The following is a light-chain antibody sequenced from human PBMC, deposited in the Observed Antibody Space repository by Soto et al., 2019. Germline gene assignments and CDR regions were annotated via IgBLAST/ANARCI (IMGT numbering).Light chain of an antibody. CDR1: QGIGDT. CDR2: DTS. J-gene: IGKJ4*01. V-gene: IGKV3-15*01. Sequence: EVVMRQSPATLSVSPGEVATLSCSASQGIGDTLAWYQHKPGQTPRLLIYDTSTRATGVPTRFSGSRSGAEFTLTINSLQSEDFAVYYCQPYNNWPLNFGGGTKVDIK. CDR3: QPYNNWPLN.